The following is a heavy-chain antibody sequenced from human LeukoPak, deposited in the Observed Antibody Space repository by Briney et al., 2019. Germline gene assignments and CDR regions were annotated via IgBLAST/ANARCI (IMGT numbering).Heavy chain of an antibody. CDR3: AREPLPIVVVVAAVYGMDV. D-gene: IGHD2-15*01. J-gene: IGHJ6*02. Sequence: ASVKVSCKASGYTFTSYGISWVRQAPGQGLEWMGWISAYNGNTNYAQKLQGRVTMTTDTSTSTAYMELGSLRSDDTAVYYCAREPLPIVVVVAAVYGMDVWGQGTTVTVSS. V-gene: IGHV1-18*01. CDR2: ISAYNGNT. CDR1: GYTFTSYG.